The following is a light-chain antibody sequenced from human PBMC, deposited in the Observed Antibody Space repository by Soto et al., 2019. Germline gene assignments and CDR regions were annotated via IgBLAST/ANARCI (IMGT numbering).Light chain of an antibody. J-gene: IGLJ1*01. V-gene: IGLV2-8*01. CDR1: SSDIGGYEF. CDR3: SSYAGSKTLYV. Sequence: QSVLTQPPSASGSPGQSVTISCTGTSSDIGGYEFVSWYQQRPGKAPKLIIYDVTQRPSGVPNRFSGSKSGSTASLIVSGLQAEDEADYYCSSYAGSKTLYVFGTGTKVTVL. CDR2: DVT.